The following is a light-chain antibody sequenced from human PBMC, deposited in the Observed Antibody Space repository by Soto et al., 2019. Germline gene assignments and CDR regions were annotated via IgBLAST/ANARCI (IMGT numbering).Light chain of an antibody. CDR2: ATS. J-gene: IGKJ3*01. CDR1: QSISSY. CDR3: QQSYSTPRVT. Sequence: DIQMTQSPSSLSASVGDRVTLTCRASQSISSYLNWYQHKPGKAPKLLIYATSNLQGGVPSRFSGSGSGTDFTLTISSLQPEDFATYYCQQSYSTPRVTFGPGTKVDIK. V-gene: IGKV1-39*01.